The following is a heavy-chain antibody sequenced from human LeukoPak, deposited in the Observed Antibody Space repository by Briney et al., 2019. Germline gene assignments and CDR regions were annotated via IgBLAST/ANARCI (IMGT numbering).Heavy chain of an antibody. CDR3: ATARYRRRYCSGGSCYLYNWFDP. V-gene: IGHV1-24*01. CDR1: GYTLTELP. J-gene: IGHJ5*02. Sequence: ASVKVSCKVSGYTLTELPMHWVRQAPGKGLEWMGGFDPEDGETIYAQKFQGRVTMTEDTSTDTAYMELSSLRSEDTAVYYCATARYRRRYCSGGSCYLYNWFDPWGQGTLVTVSS. D-gene: IGHD2-15*01. CDR2: FDPEDGET.